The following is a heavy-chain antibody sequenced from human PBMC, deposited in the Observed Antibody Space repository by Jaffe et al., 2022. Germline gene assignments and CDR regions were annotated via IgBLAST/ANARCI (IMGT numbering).Heavy chain of an antibody. CDR3: ASGRGRAAEADY. D-gene: IGHD2-15*01. V-gene: IGHV4-38-2*01. CDR1: GYSISSGYY. J-gene: IGHJ4*02. Sequence: QVQLQESGPGLVKPSETLSLTCAVSGYSISSGYYWGWIRQPPGKGLEWIGSIYHSGSTYYNPSLKSRVTISVDTSKNQFSLKLSSVTAADTAVYYCASGRGRAAEADYWGQGTLVTVSS. CDR2: IYHSGST.